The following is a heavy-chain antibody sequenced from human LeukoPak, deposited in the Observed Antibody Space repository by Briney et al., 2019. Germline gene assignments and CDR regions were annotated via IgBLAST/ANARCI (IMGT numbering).Heavy chain of an antibody. CDR1: GGSFSGYY. Sequence: SETLSLTCAVYGGSFSGYYRSWIRQPPGKGLEWIGEINHNGSTNYNPSLKSRVTISVDTSKNQFSLKLSSVTAADTAVYYCARGYCSSTSCYRQYNWFDPWGQGTLVTVSS. V-gene: IGHV4-34*01. D-gene: IGHD2-2*01. CDR3: ARGYCSSTSCYRQYNWFDP. J-gene: IGHJ5*02. CDR2: INHNGST.